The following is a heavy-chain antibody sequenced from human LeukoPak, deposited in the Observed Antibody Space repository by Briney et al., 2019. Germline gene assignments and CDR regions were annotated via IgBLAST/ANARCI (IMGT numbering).Heavy chain of an antibody. CDR1: EFTFSSYD. CDR3: ARAKMPGIQTAGRVNYFDS. CDR2: IDTAGNA. V-gene: IGHV3-13*01. D-gene: IGHD6-13*01. Sequence: GGSLRLSCAASEFTFSSYDMHWVRQATGKGLEWVSTIDTAGNARYPDSMKGRFTISRENAKNSLNLQMNSLRVGDTAVYYCARAKMPGIQTAGRVNYFDSWGQGTLVTVSA. J-gene: IGHJ4*02.